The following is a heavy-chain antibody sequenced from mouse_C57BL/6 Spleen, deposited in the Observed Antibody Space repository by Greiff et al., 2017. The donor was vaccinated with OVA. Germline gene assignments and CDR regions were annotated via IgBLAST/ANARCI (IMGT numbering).Heavy chain of an antibody. Sequence: QVQLQQSGAELVRPGASVTLSCKASGYTFTDYEMHWVKQTPVHGLEWIGAIDPETGGTAYNQKFKGKAILTADKSSSTAYMELRSLTSEDSAVYYCTRRGLRRRGNAMDYGGQGTSVTVSS. CDR1: GYTFTDYE. D-gene: IGHD2-4*01. V-gene: IGHV1-15*01. CDR2: IDPETGGT. CDR3: TRRGLRRRGNAMDY. J-gene: IGHJ4*01.